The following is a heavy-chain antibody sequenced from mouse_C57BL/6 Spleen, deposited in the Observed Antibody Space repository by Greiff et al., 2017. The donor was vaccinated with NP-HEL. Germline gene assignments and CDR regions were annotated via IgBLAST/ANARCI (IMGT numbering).Heavy chain of an antibody. CDR3: AREEITTVVYFDY. CDR1: GYTFTSYG. CDR2: IYPRSGNT. J-gene: IGHJ2*01. V-gene: IGHV1-81*01. D-gene: IGHD1-1*01. Sequence: VQLRQSGAELARPGASVKLSCKASGYTFTSYGISWVKQRTGQGLEWIGEIYPRSGNTYYNEKFKGKATLTADKSSSTAYMELRSLTSEDSAVYFCAREEITTVVYFDYWGQGTTLTVSS.